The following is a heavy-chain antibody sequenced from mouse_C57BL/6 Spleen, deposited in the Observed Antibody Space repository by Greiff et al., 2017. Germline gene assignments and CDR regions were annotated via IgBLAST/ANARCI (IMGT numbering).Heavy chain of an antibody. V-gene: IGHV5-17*01. Sequence: EVQGVESGGGLVKPGGSLKLSCAASGFTFSDYGMHWVRQAPEKGLEWVAYISSGSSTIYYADTVKGRFTISRDNAKNTLFLQMTSLRSEDTAMYYCARPEAYDYDGGFAYWGQGTLVTVSA. CDR2: ISSGSSTI. CDR3: ARPEAYDYDGGFAY. J-gene: IGHJ3*01. CDR1: GFTFSDYG. D-gene: IGHD2-4*01.